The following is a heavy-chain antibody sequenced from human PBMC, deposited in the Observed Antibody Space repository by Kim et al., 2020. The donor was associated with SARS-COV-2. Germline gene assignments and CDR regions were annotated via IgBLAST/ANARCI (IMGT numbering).Heavy chain of an antibody. Sequence: ASVKVSCKASGYTFTSYGISWVRQAPGQGLEWMGWISAYNGNTNYAQKLQGRVTMTTDTSTSTAYMELRSLRSDDTAVYYCARDHSCSSTSCYINYYYYGMDVWGQGTTVTVSS. CDR3: ARDHSCSSTSCYINYYYYGMDV. D-gene: IGHD2-2*02. CDR1: GYTFTSYG. V-gene: IGHV1-18*01. J-gene: IGHJ6*02. CDR2: ISAYNGNT.